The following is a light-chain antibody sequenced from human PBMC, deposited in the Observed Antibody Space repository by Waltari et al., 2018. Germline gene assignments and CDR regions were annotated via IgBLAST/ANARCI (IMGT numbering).Light chain of an antibody. Sequence: QSALTQPASVSGSPGHSITISCTGTTTDVGSYNFVSWYQQHPGKAPKLMIYEGNKRPSGVSNRFSGSKSGNTASLTISGLQGEDEADYHCCSYAGSNTFVVFGGGTKLTVL. CDR3: CSYAGSNTFVV. V-gene: IGLV2-23*03. J-gene: IGLJ3*02. CDR1: TTDVGSYNF. CDR2: EGN.